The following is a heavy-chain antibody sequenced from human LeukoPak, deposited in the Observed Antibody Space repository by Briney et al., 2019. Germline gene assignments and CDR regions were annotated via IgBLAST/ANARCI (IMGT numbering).Heavy chain of an antibody. D-gene: IGHD3-16*02. J-gene: IGHJ4*02. CDR3: TRGYPIFDY. V-gene: IGHV3-74*01. Sequence: GGSLRLSCEASGFTFSRYWMHWVRQAPGKGLVWVSRINTDGSSTSYADSVKGRFTISRDNAKNTLYLQMNSLRVEDTAVYYCTRGYPIFDYWGQGTLVTVSS. CDR2: INTDGSST. CDR1: GFTFSRYW.